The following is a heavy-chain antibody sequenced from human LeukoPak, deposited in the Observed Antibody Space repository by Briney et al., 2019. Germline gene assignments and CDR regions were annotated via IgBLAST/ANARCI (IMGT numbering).Heavy chain of an antibody. CDR3: ARHASRAKGYCSGGSCYGAFDY. J-gene: IGHJ4*02. V-gene: IGHV1-18*01. Sequence: GASVKVSCKASGYTFTSYGISWVRQAPGQGLEWMGWISAYNGNTNYAQKLQGRVTMTTDTSTSTAYMELRSLRSDDTAVYYCARHASRAKGYCSGGSCYGAFDYWGQGTLVTVSS. D-gene: IGHD2-15*01. CDR1: GYTFTSYG. CDR2: ISAYNGNT.